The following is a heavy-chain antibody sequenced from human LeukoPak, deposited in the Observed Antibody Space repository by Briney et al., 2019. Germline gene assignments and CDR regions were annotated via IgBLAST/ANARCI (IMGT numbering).Heavy chain of an antibody. Sequence: GGSLRLPCTASGFTFSGYSMNWIRQAPGKGLEWVSSFGTRSTSVYHAGSVKGRFAISRDNAKNSLYLQMNSLRAEDTALYYCAREVSEGFDFWGQGTLVTVSS. V-gene: IGHV3-21*01. J-gene: IGHJ4*02. CDR1: GFTFSGYS. D-gene: IGHD3-22*01. CDR2: FGTRSTSV. CDR3: AREVSEGFDF.